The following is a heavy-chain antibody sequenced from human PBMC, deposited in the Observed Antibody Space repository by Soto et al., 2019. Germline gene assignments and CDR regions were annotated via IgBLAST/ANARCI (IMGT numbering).Heavy chain of an antibody. Sequence: GGALRLSCAASGFTFLDFAMSWVRQAPGKGLEWVAGMALTERTTYYADSVKGRFTISRDNSKNTLYLQMNSLRAEDTAVYYCTGGTDGDYAFWGQGTLVTVSS. D-gene: IGHD4-17*01. J-gene: IGHJ4*02. CDR3: TGGTDGDYAF. CDR2: MALTERTT. CDR1: GFTFLDFA. V-gene: IGHV3-30*11.